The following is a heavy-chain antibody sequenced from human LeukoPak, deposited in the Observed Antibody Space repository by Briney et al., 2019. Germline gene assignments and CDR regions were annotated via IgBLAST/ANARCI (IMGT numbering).Heavy chain of an antibody. D-gene: IGHD3-22*01. CDR1: GGSFSGYY. Sequence: PSETLSLTCAVYGGSFSGYYWSWIRQPPGKGLEWIGDINHSGSTNYNPSCKSRVTISVGTSKNQFSLKLSSVTAADTAVYYCARGGPHLSYYYDSSGYTRVWAFDIWGQGTMVTVSS. J-gene: IGHJ3*02. CDR3: ARGGPHLSYYYDSSGYTRVWAFDI. V-gene: IGHV4-34*01. CDR2: INHSGST.